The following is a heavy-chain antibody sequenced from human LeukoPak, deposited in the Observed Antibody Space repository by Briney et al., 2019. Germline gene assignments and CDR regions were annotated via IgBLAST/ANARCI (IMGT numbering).Heavy chain of an antibody. Sequence: PGGSLRLSCAASGFTFDDYAMHWVRQAPGKGLEWVSLISWDGGSTHYADSVKGRFTISRDNSKNSLYLQMNSLRAEDTALYYCAKSSTSCYRGCSYYFDYWGQGTLVTVSS. CDR3: AKSSTSCYRGCSYYFDY. D-gene: IGHD2-2*01. CDR1: GFTFDDYA. V-gene: IGHV3-43D*03. CDR2: ISWDGGST. J-gene: IGHJ4*02.